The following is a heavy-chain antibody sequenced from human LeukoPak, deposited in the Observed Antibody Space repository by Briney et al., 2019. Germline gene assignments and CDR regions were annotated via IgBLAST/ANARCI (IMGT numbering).Heavy chain of an antibody. CDR2: IYPKTGGT. J-gene: IGHJ4*02. Sequence: ASVKVSCKASGYSFADYYIHWVRQTHGQGLEWMGWIYPKTGGTNYAQQFQGRVTMTADTSSSTAYMDLTRLRSDDTAVYYCARGSATGDFPPNYWGQGTLVTVSS. D-gene: IGHD7-27*01. V-gene: IGHV1-2*02. CDR3: ARGSATGDFPPNY. CDR1: GYSFADYY.